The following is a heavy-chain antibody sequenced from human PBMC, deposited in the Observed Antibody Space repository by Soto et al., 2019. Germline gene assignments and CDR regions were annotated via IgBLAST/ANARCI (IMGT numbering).Heavy chain of an antibody. J-gene: IGHJ4*02. CDR1: GFTFSGSA. CDR3: TSLPVLDGYNRFGY. Sequence: GGSLRLSCAASGFTFSGSAMHWVRQASGKGLEWVGRIRSKANSYATAYAASVKGRFTTSRDDSRNTAYLQMNSLKTEDTAVYYCTSLPVLDGYNRFGYWGQGTLVTVSS. V-gene: IGHV3-73*01. D-gene: IGHD5-12*01. CDR2: IRSKANSYAT.